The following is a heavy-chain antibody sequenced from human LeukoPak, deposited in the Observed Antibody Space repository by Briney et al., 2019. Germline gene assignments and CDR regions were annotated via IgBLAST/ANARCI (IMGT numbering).Heavy chain of an antibody. J-gene: IGHJ4*02. CDR3: ARGPGYCSSTSCYTGDY. CDR1: GGSFNSYY. Sequence: SETLSLTCTVSGGSFNSYYWSWFRQPPGKGLEWVGNINYIGSSNSNPSLESRVTLLIDTSKNQFSLKLSSVTAADTAVYYCARGPGYCSSTSCYTGDYWGQGTLVTVSS. V-gene: IGHV4-59*12. D-gene: IGHD2-2*02. CDR2: INYIGSS.